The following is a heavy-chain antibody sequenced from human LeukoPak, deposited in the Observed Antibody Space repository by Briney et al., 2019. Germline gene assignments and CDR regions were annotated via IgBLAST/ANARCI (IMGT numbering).Heavy chain of an antibody. Sequence: SETLSLTCAVYGGSFSGSYWSWIRQPPGKGLEWIGEINHSGSTNYNPSLKSRVIISIDTSKNQFSLKLKSVTAADTAVYYCTRSPPPGAAAYGVVDLWGQGTLVTVSS. V-gene: IGHV4-34*01. CDR2: INHSGST. D-gene: IGHD3-16*01. J-gene: IGHJ4*02. CDR3: TRSPPPGAAAYGVVDL. CDR1: GGSFSGSY.